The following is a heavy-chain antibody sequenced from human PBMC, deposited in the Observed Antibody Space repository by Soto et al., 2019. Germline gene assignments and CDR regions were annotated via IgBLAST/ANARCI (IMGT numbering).Heavy chain of an antibody. D-gene: IGHD2-2*01. CDR2: IIPMLTVT. CDR1: GGTFNTYT. CDR3: SIGSWSAETFDV. Sequence: QVHLIQSGAEVKKPGSSVKVCCNAAGGTFNTYTLFWMRQAPGHGLEWMGRIIPMLTVTNSAQKFQGRLTLTADKSTGTAFMELTSLRSDDTAVYYCSIGSWSAETFDVWGQGTMVTVSS. J-gene: IGHJ3*01. V-gene: IGHV1-69*02.